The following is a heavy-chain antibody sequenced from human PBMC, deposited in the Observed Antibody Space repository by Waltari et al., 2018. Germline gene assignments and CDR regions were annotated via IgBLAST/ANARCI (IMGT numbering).Heavy chain of an antibody. Sequence: QVQLVQSGAEVKKPGASVRISCKISGYSPTDLSVHWVPQAPGKGLEWMGGFDPEDAETIVAQRFQGRVTMTEETSPETAYMELSSLSSEDTVVYFCAAKEAWGNRAFDYWGQGTLVTVSS. CDR1: GYSPTDLS. J-gene: IGHJ4*02. CDR2: FDPEDAET. CDR3: AAKEAWGNRAFDY. D-gene: IGHD7-27*01. V-gene: IGHV1-24*01.